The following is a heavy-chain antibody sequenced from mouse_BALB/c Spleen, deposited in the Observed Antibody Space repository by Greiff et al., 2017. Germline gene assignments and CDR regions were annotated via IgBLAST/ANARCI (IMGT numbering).Heavy chain of an antibody. D-gene: IGHD2-14*01. CDR2: INHSSGYT. CDR3: TRNGDDYYRYWFAF. CDR1: GFTFTSYT. Sequence: QVQLLQSGAELVRPGASVKMSCKASGFTFTSYTMHWVQQRPGQGLEWIGYINHSSGYTNYNQKFKVKVTLSADKSSSPAYMQLSSLTSEDSAVYDWTRNGDDYYRYWFAFWGQGTLVTVSA. J-gene: IGHJ3*01. V-gene: IGHV1-4*01.